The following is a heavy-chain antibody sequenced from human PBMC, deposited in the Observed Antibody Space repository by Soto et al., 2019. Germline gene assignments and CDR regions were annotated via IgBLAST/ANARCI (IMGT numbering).Heavy chain of an antibody. V-gene: IGHV4-59*01. CDR1: GGSISSYY. D-gene: IGHD1-26*01. CDR2: VYYGGST. Sequence: SETLSLTCTVSGGSISSYYWSWIRQPPGKGLEWIGYVYYGGSTNYNPSLKSRVTISVDTSKNQFSLKLSSVTAADTAVYYCARSKSGSYFRYWGQGTLVTVSS. CDR3: ARSKSGSYFRY. J-gene: IGHJ4*02.